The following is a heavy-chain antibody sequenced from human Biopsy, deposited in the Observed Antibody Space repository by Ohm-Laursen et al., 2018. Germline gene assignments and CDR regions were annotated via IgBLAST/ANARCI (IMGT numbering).Heavy chain of an antibody. J-gene: IGHJ4*02. CDR2: INPKSGGT. CDR3: AIDGNDFLTDYLKIDQ. V-gene: IGHV1-2*02. CDR1: GYTFTGYY. Sequence: ASVKVSCKASGYTFTGYYLHWVRQAPGQGLEWMGWINPKSGGTHYLEKFRGRVTMTRDTSISTAYMEVSSLRSDDTAVYYCAIDGNDFLTDYLKIDQWGQGSLVTVSS. D-gene: IGHD3-9*01.